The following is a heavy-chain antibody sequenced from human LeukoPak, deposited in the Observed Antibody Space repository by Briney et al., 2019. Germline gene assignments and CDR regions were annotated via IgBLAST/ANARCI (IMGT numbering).Heavy chain of an antibody. D-gene: IGHD6-13*01. V-gene: IGHV3-11*03. CDR3: ARHYSRGGNFDY. CDR1: GFTFSDYY. CDR2: ISSSSSYT. J-gene: IGHJ4*02. Sequence: GGSLRLSCAASGFTFSDYYMSWIRQAPGKGLEWVSYISSSSSYTNYADSVKGRFTISRDNAKNSLYLQMSSLRAEDTAVYYCARHYSRGGNFDYWGQGTLVTVSS.